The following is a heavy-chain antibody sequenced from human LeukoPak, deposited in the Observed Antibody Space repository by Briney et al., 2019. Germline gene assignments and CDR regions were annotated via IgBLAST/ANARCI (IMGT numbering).Heavy chain of an antibody. CDR1: GCSISTSNYY. Sequence: PSETLSLTCTVSGCSISTSNYYWAWIRQPPGKGLQWIGSNYYRGNTYYNPSLKGRVTMSVDTSKNQFSLRLTSVTAADTALYYCARDTIPPRNATEQKTGTYYWGQGTLVTVAS. D-gene: IGHD7-27*01. CDR3: ARDTIPPRNATEQKTGTYY. J-gene: IGHJ4*02. CDR2: NYYRGNT. V-gene: IGHV4-39*02.